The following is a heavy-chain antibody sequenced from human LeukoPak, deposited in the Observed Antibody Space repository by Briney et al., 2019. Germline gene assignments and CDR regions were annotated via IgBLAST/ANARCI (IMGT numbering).Heavy chain of an antibody. CDR1: GFTFRSYT. V-gene: IGHV3-21*01. D-gene: IGHD3-10*01. Sequence: PGGSLRLSCAASGFTFRSYTLNWVRQAPGKGLEWVSSISGSSSYIYYADSVKGRFTISRDNAKNSLSLQMNSLRAEDTAVYYCATYYGSGSYYPIDYWGQGTLVTVSS. J-gene: IGHJ4*02. CDR3: ATYYGSGSYYPIDY. CDR2: ISGSSSYI.